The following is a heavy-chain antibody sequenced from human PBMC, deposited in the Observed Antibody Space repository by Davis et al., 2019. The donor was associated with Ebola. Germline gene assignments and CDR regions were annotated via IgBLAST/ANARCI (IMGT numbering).Heavy chain of an antibody. Sequence: PGGSLRLSCAASGFTFGDYAMHWVRQAPGKGLEWVSGINWNSDSIVYADSVKGRFTISRDNAKNSLYLRLNSLRADDTALYHCARVNAVTGYSRFDSWGQGTLVTVSS. D-gene: IGHD3-9*01. J-gene: IGHJ5*01. CDR1: GFTFGDYA. CDR2: INWNSDSI. V-gene: IGHV3-9*01. CDR3: ARVNAVTGYSRFDS.